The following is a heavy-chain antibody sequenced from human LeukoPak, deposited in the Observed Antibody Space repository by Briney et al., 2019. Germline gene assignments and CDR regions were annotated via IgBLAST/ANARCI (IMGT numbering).Heavy chain of an antibody. J-gene: IGHJ3*02. CDR2: IYPGDSDT. V-gene: IGHV5-51*01. CDR1: GYNFTKYW. D-gene: IGHD6-19*01. Sequence: GESLKISCQVSGYNFTKYWIGWERQMPGKGLEWMGIIYPGDSDTVYSPSFQGQVAMSADKSINTAYLEWSSLKASDTAMYYCARTDSSGWYGDAFDIWGQGTMVTVSS. CDR3: ARTDSSGWYGDAFDI.